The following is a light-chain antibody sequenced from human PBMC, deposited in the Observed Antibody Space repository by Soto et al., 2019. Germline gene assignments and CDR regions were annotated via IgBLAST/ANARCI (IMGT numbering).Light chain of an antibody. CDR1: SSNIGAGYD. J-gene: IGLJ2*01. Sequence: QSVLTQPPSVSVAPGQRVTISCTGSSSNIGAGYDVHWYQQFPGTTPKFLIYGNTNRPSGVPDRSSASKSGTSASLDITGLQAEDEAEYFCQSYDSSLTVVFGGGTKVTVL. V-gene: IGLV1-40*01. CDR3: QSYDSSLTVV. CDR2: GNT.